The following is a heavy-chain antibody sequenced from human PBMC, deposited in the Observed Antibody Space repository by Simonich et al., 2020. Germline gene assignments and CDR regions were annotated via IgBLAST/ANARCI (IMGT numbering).Heavy chain of an antibody. J-gene: IGHJ4*02. D-gene: IGHD3-10*01. CDR2: INPILGIA. Sequence: QVQLVQSGAEVKKPGSSVKVSCKASGGTFSSYAISWVRQAPGQGLEWMGGINPILGIANYAKKFQGRVTITADKSTSTAYMELSSLRSEDTAVYYCARTNTMRELDTMVRGVDYFDYWGQGTLVTVSS. CDR3: ARTNTMRELDTMVRGVDYFDY. V-gene: IGHV1-69*09. CDR1: GGTFSSYA.